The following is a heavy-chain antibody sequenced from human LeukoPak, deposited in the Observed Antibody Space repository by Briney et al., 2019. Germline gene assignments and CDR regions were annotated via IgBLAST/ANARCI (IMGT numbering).Heavy chain of an antibody. CDR3: VRGDVGFDP. CDR1: GFTFSSYD. CDR2: IGKAGDT. V-gene: IGHV3-13*01. J-gene: IGHJ5*02. D-gene: IGHD2-21*01. Sequence: GGSLRLSCTASGFTFSSYDMPWVRQATGEGLEWVSGIGKAGDTYYLGSVKGRFTISREDAKNSLYLQMNSLRVGDTAVYYCVRGDVGFDPWGQGTLVTVSS.